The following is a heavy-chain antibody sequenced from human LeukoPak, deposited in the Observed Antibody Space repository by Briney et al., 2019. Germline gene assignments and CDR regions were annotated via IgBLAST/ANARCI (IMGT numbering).Heavy chain of an antibody. CDR2: IYYSGST. J-gene: IGHJ5*02. D-gene: IGHD3-10*01. CDR1: GGSISSGGYY. V-gene: IGHV4-31*03. CDR3: ALEGITMVRGVITA. Sequence: SETLSLTCTVSGGSISSGGYYWRWIRQHPGKGLEWIGYIYYSGSTYYNPSLKSRVTISVDTSKNQFSLKLSSVTAADTAVYYCALEGITMVRGVITAWGQGTLVTVSS.